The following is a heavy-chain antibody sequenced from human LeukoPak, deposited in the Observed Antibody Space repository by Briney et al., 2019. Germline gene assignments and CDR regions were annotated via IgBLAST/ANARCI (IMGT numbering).Heavy chain of an antibody. J-gene: IGHJ3*02. CDR2: IYYSGST. CDR3: ARVPKGLSAFDI. Sequence: PSETLSLTCTGSGGSISSYYWSWIRQPPGKGLEWIGYIYYSGSTNYNPSLKSRVTISVDTSKNQFSLKLSSVTAADTAVYYCARVPKGLSAFDIWGQGTMVTVSS. D-gene: IGHD2/OR15-2a*01. CDR1: GGSISSYY. V-gene: IGHV4-59*01.